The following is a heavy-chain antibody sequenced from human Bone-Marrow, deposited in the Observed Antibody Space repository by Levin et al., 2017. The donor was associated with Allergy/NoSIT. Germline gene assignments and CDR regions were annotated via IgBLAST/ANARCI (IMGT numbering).Heavy chain of an antibody. CDR1: GGSISSNSFY. V-gene: IGHV4-39*07. CDR3: AREYYYGSASYVTKPYMDV. J-gene: IGHJ6*03. Sequence: MASETLSLTCTVSGGSISSNSFYWGWVRQPPGKGLEWIGSIFHSGTTFYNPSLKSRVTLSVDTSKNQFSLQVTSVTAADTAVYYCAREYYYGSASYVTKPYMDVWGKGTTVTVSS. CDR2: IFHSGTT. D-gene: IGHD3-10*01.